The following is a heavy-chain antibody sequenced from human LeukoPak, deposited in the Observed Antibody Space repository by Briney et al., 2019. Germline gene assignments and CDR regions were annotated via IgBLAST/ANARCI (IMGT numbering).Heavy chain of an antibody. Sequence: AGGSLSLSCAGSGFSIRSNYMSWVRQAPGKGLEWVSSISSSSSYIYYADSVKGRFTISRDNAKNSLYLQMNSLRAEDTAVYYCARAVYYYDSSGYSDYWGQGTLVTVSS. CDR1: GFSIRSNY. D-gene: IGHD3-22*01. V-gene: IGHV3-21*01. J-gene: IGHJ4*02. CDR3: ARAVYYYDSSGYSDY. CDR2: ISSSSSYI.